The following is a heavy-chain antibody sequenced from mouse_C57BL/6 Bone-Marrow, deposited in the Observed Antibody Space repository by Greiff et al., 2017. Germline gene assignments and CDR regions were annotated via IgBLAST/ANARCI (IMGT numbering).Heavy chain of an antibody. CDR1: GYAFSSSW. D-gene: IGHD2-2*01. J-gene: IGHJ3*01. Sequence: QVQLQQSGPELVKPGASVKISCKASGYAFSSSWMNWVKQRPGKGLEWIGRLYPGDGDTNYNGKFKGKATLTAAKSSSTAYMQLSSLTSEDSAVYFCARGGYDAWFAYWGQGTLVTVSA. CDR3: ARGGYDAWFAY. CDR2: LYPGDGDT. V-gene: IGHV1-82*01.